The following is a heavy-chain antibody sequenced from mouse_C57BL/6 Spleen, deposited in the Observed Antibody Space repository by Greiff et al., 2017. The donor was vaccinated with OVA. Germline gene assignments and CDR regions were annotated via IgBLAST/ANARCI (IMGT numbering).Heavy chain of an antibody. CDR2: IYPGSGST. D-gene: IGHD1-1*01. CDR1: GYTFTSYW. J-gene: IGHJ4*01. V-gene: IGHV1-55*01. CDR3: ARDGTTVVATGAMDY. Sequence: QVQLQQPGAELVKPGASVKMSCKASGYTFTSYWITWVKQRPGQGLEWIGDIYPGSGSTNYNEKFKSKATLTVDTSSSTAYMQLSSLTSEDSAVYDCARDGTTVVATGAMDYWGQGTSVTVSS.